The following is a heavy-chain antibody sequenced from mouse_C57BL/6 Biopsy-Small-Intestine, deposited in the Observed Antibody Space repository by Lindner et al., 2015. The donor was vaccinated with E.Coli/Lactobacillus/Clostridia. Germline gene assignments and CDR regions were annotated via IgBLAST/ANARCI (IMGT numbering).Heavy chain of an antibody. CDR2: INPTGDGT. Sequence: SVKVSCKASGYTFTNHLIHWVRQAPGQGLEWMGLINPTGDGTGFAQKFQGRVTGTRDTSTSTVYMELSSLRSEDTATYYCAREIHCNSGSFCGDSTKEIKEGALNNYFDPWGQGTLVTVSS. J-gene: IGHJ4*01. CDR1: GYTFTNHL. CDR3: AREIHCNSGSFCGDSTKEIKEGALNNYFDP. D-gene: IGHD1-3*01. V-gene: IGHV1-59*01.